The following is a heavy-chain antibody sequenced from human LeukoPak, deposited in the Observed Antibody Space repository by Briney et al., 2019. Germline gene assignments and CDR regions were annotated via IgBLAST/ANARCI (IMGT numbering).Heavy chain of an antibody. CDR3: ARESDTAMVGGNWFDP. J-gene: IGHJ5*02. Sequence: PSETLSLTCTVSGGSISSHYWSWIRQPPGKGPEWIGYIYYSGSTNYNPSLKSRVTISVDTSKNQFSLKLSSVTAADTAVYYCARESDTAMVGGNWFDPWGQGTLVTVSS. CDR2: IYYSGST. D-gene: IGHD5-18*01. CDR1: GGSISSHY. V-gene: IGHV4-59*11.